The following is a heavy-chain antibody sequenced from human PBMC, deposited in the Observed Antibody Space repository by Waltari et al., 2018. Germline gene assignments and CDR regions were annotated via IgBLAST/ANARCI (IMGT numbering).Heavy chain of an antibody. V-gene: IGHV3-53*01. Sequence: EVQLVESGGGLIQPGGSLRLSCAASGFTVSSNYMSWVRQAPGKGLEWVSVIYSGGSTYYADSVKGRFTISRDNSKNTLYLQMNSLRAEDTAVYYCARLQSSSWSASYYYYYYMDVWGKGTTVTVSS. CDR1: GFTVSSNY. CDR3: ARLQSSSWSASYYYYYYMDV. J-gene: IGHJ6*03. CDR2: IYSGGST. D-gene: IGHD6-13*01.